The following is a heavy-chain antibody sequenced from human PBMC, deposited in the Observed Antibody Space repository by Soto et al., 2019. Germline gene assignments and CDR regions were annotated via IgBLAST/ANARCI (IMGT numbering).Heavy chain of an antibody. V-gene: IGHV1-69*01. D-gene: IGHD2-21*02. CDR2: IIPIFGTA. CDR1: GGTFSSYA. CDR3: ARFRVTATPYRYYYYYGTDV. J-gene: IGHJ6*02. Sequence: QVQLVQSGAEVKKPGSSVKVSCKASGGTFSSYAISWVRQAPGQGLEWMGGIIPIFGTANYAQKFQGRVTITADESTSTAYMELSSLTSEDTAVYYCARFRVTATPYRYYYYYGTDVWGQGTTVTVSS.